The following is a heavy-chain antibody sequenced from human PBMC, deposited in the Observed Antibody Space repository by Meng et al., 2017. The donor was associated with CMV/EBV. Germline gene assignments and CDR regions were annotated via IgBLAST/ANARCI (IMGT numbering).Heavy chain of an antibody. CDR3: ARLIYCSGGSCPSIYFDY. CDR1: GYTFTSYG. CDR2: ISAYNGNT. Sequence: QVQLVQSGAEVKKPXXSVKVSCKASGYTFTSYGISWVRQAPGQGLEWMGWISAYNGNTNYAQKLQGRVTMTTDTSTSTAYMELRSLRSDDTAVYYCARLIYCSGGSCPSIYFDYWGQGTLVTVSS. V-gene: IGHV1-18*01. D-gene: IGHD2-15*01. J-gene: IGHJ4*02.